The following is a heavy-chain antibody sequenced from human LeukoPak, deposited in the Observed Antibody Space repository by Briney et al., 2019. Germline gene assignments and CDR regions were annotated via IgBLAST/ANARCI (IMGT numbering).Heavy chain of an antibody. J-gene: IGHJ6*02. CDR2: INHSGST. V-gene: IGHV4-34*01. CDR3: ARGRVSVTGYYFAMDV. Sequence: PSETLSLTCAVYGGSFSGYYWSWIRQPPGKGLEWIGEINHSGSTNYNPSLKSRVTISVDTSKNQFSLKLNSVTAADTAVYYCARGRVSVTGYYFAMDVWGQGTTVTVSS. D-gene: IGHD2-21*02. CDR1: GGSFSGYY.